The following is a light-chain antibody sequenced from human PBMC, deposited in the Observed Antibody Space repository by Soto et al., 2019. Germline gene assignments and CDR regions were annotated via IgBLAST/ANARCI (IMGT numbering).Light chain of an antibody. CDR2: DAS. CDR3: QQRDSWPRT. Sequence: IVLTKSPATVSLSPGERATLSCRASRSVSNYLAWYQQKPGQPPRLLIYDASNRATGIPARFSGSGSGTDFTLTISSLEPEDFAVYYCQQRDSWPRTFGQGTKVDIK. CDR1: RSVSNY. V-gene: IGKV3-11*01. J-gene: IGKJ1*01.